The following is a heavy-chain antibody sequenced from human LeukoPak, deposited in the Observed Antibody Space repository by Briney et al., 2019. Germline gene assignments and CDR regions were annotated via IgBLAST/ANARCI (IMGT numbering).Heavy chain of an antibody. Sequence: ASVKVSCKASGYTFTSYYMHWVRQAPGQGLEWMGWINPNSGGTNYAQKFQGRVTMTRDTSISTAYMELSRLRSDYTAVYYCARESYDYVWGSQPPEYFQHWGQGTLVTVSS. CDR2: INPNSGGT. CDR1: GYTFTSYY. CDR3: ARESYDYVWGSQPPEYFQH. J-gene: IGHJ1*01. D-gene: IGHD3-16*01. V-gene: IGHV1-2*02.